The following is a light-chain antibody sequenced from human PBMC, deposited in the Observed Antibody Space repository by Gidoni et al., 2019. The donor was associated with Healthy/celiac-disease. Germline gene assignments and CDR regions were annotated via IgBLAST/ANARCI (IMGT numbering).Light chain of an antibody. CDR1: QSVSSN. Sequence: EIVMTQSPATLSVSPGERATLSCRASQSVSSNLAWYQQKPGQAPRLLIYGASTRATGIPARCSGGGSGTEFTLTISSLQSEDFAVYYCQQYNNWPPWTFGQXTKVEIK. V-gene: IGKV3-15*01. J-gene: IGKJ1*01. CDR2: GAS. CDR3: QQYNNWPPWT.